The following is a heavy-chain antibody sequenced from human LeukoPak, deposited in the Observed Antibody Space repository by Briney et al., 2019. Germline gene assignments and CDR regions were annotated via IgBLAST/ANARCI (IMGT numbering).Heavy chain of an antibody. CDR2: IYHSGST. V-gene: IGHV4-30-2*01. CDR1: GGSISSGGYS. CDR3: ARASITMVRGVIHDAFDI. Sequence: PSQTLSLTCAVSGGSISSGGYSWSWIRQPPGKGLEWIGYIYHSGSTYYNPSLKSRVTISVDRSKNQFSLKLSSVTAADTAVYYCARASITMVRGVIHDAFDIWGQGTMVTVSS. J-gene: IGHJ3*02. D-gene: IGHD3-10*01.